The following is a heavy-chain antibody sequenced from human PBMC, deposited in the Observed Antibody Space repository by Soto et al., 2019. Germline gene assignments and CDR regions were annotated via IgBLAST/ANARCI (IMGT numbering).Heavy chain of an antibody. J-gene: IGHJ5*02. V-gene: IGHV4-34*01. Sequence: QVQLQQWGAGLLKPSETLSLTCAVYGGSFSGYYWSWIRQPPGKGLEWLGEINHSGSTNYNPSLKSRVTISVDTAKNQFSLKLSSVTAEYTAVYYCARAYSSSRDWFDPWGQGPLVTVCS. D-gene: IGHD6-13*01. CDR3: ARAYSSSRDWFDP. CDR2: INHSGST. CDR1: GGSFSGYY.